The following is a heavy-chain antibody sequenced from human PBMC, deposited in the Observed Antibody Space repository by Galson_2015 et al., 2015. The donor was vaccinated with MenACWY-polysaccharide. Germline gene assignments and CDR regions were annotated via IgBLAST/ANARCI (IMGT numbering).Heavy chain of an antibody. D-gene: IGHD1-26*01. Sequence: SCKASGYTFTGYYMHWVRQAPGQGLEWMGWINPNSGGTNYAQKFQGRVTMTRDTSISTAYMELSRLRSDDTAVYYCARPWELGDAFDIWRQGTMVTVSS. J-gene: IGHJ3*02. V-gene: IGHV1-2*02. CDR2: INPNSGGT. CDR3: ARPWELGDAFDI. CDR1: GYTFTGYY.